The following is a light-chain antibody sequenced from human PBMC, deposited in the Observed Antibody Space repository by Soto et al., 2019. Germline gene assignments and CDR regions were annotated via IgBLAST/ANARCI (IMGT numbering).Light chain of an antibody. CDR2: EDN. Sequence: NFMLTQPHSVSESPGKTVTISCTRSSGSIASNYGQWYQQRPGSAPTTVIYEDNQRPSGVPDRFSGSIDSSSNSASLTISGLKTEDEADYYCQSYDSSTPVVFGGGTQLTVL. V-gene: IGLV6-57*04. CDR3: QSYDSSTPVV. CDR1: SGSIASNY. J-gene: IGLJ2*01.